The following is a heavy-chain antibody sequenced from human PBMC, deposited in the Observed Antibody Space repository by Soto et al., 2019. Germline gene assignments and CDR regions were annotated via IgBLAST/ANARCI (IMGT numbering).Heavy chain of an antibody. J-gene: IGHJ4*02. D-gene: IGHD5-18*01. CDR3: ARGERGYSYGLGLDYFDY. CDR1: GGTFSSYA. V-gene: IGHV1-69*01. CDR2: IIPIFGTA. Sequence: QVQLVQSGAEVKKPGSSVKVSCKASGGTFSSYAISWVRQAPGQGLEWMGGIIPIFGTANYAQKFQGRVTITADESTSTACMELSSLRSEDTAMYYCARGERGYSYGLGLDYFDYWGQGTLVTVSS.